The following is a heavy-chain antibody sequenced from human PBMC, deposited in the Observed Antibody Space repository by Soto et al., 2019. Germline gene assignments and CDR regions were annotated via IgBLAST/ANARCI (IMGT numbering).Heavy chain of an antibody. J-gene: IGHJ4*02. CDR1: GFSLSTYGVG. Sequence: ITLKESGPTLVKPTQTLTLTCTFSGFSLSTYGVGVAWIRQPPGKAPEWLALIYWDDDERYSPSLRSRLTITKDTPKNQVVLTMTNMDPVDTATYYCVHSYCHSSSYYPFFDYWGQGALVTVSS. V-gene: IGHV2-5*02. CDR3: VHSYCHSSSYYPFFDY. CDR2: IYWDDDE. D-gene: IGHD3-22*01.